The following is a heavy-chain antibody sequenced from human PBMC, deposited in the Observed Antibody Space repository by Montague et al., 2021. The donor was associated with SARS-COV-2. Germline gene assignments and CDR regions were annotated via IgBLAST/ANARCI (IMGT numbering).Heavy chain of an antibody. CDR2: INYGGST. D-gene: IGHD1-1*01. Sequence: SETLSLTCAVSGGSFSDYHWTWIRQSPGGGLEWIGQINYGGSTXYNPSSRSRVTISIDTSKNQFSLKLTSVTAADTAVYYCARGAPGYWGQGTLVTVSS. CDR1: GGSFSDYH. J-gene: IGHJ4*02. V-gene: IGHV4-34*01. CDR3: ARGAPGY.